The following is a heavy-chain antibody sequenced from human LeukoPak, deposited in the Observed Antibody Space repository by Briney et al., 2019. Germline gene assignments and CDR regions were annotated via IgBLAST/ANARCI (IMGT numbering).Heavy chain of an antibody. V-gene: IGHV3-30*18. CDR2: ISYDGSNK. J-gene: IGHJ4*02. CDR1: GFTFSSYG. Sequence: GGSLRLSCAASGFTFSSYGMHWVRQAPGKGLGWVAVISYDGSNKYYADSVRGRFTISRDNSGSTLYLQMNSLRADDTAVYYCAKGGSTAWTAVDYWGQGTLVTVSS. D-gene: IGHD2-2*01. CDR3: AKGGSTAWTAVDY.